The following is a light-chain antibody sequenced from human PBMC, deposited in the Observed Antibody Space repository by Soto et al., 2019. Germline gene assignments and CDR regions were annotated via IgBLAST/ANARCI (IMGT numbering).Light chain of an antibody. CDR2: EVS. V-gene: IGLV2-14*01. CDR1: SSDVGGYNY. CDR3: RSYTSSSTPYV. Sequence: QSALTQPASVSGSPGQSITISCTGTSSDVGGYNYVSWYQQHPGKAPKLMIYEVSNRPSGVSNLVSGSKSGNTASLTISGLQAEDEADYYCRSYTSSSTPYVFGTGTKVTVL. J-gene: IGLJ1*01.